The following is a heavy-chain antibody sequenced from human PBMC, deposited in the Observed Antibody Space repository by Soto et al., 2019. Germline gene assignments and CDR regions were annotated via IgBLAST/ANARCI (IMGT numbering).Heavy chain of an antibody. Sequence: QMQLVQSGAEVKKPGASVTVSCKASDYIFTTYGISWVRQAPGQGLEWMGWVSPYSNITNYAQKFQGRVTMTTETSTCTVYMELRSLRSHDTAMYYCARNGERDLGLNYYFYYGMDVWRQGTSVTVSS. V-gene: IGHV1-18*01. CDR1: DYIFTTYG. CDR2: VSPYSNIT. J-gene: IGHJ6*02. D-gene: IGHD3-10*01. CDR3: ARNGERDLGLNYYFYYGMDV.